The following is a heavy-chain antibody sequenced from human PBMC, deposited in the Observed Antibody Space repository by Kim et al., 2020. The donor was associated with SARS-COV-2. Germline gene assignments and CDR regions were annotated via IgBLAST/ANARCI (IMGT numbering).Heavy chain of an antibody. CDR3: ARAFSYYYDSSGYYYYYGMDV. V-gene: IGHV4-4*07. J-gene: IGHJ6*02. D-gene: IGHD3-22*01. CDR1: GGSISSYY. Sequence: SETLSLTCTVSGGSISSYYWSWIRQPDGKGLEWIGRIYTSGSTNYNPSLKSRVTMSVDTSKNQFSLKLSSVTAADTAVYYCARAFSYYYDSSGYYYYYGMDVWGQGTTVTVSS. CDR2: IYTSGST.